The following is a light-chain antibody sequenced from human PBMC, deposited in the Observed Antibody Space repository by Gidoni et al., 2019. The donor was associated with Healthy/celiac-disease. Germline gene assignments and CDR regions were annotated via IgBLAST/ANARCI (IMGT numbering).Light chain of an antibody. CDR2: WAS. J-gene: IGKJ2*01. V-gene: IGKV4-1*01. Sequence: DIVMTQSPDSLAVSLGERATINCKSSQSVLYSSNNKKYLAWYQQKPGQPPKLIIYWASTRDSGVPDRFSGSGSGTDFTLTISSLQAEDVAVYYCQQFYSTPYTFGQGTKLEIK. CDR1: QSVLYSSNNKKY. CDR3: QQFYSTPYT.